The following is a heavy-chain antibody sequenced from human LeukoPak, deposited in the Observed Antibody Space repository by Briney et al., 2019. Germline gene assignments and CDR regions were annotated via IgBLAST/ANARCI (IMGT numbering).Heavy chain of an antibody. D-gene: IGHD3-10*01. V-gene: IGHV4-31*03. Sequence: SETLSLTCTVSGGSISSGGYYWSWIRQHPGKGLEWIGYIYYSGSTYYNPSLKSRVTISVDTSKNQFSLKLSSVTAADTAVYYCARVYGSGSYYVYYGMDVRGQGTTVTVSS. J-gene: IGHJ6*02. CDR2: IYYSGST. CDR3: ARVYGSGSYYVYYGMDV. CDR1: GGSISSGGYY.